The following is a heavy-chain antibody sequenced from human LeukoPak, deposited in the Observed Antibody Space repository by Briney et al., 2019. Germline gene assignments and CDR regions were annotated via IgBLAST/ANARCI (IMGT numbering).Heavy chain of an antibody. CDR2: ISYDGSNK. CDR3: ARETRSGVLMVLKTYFDY. V-gene: IGHV3-30*03. CDR1: GFTFSTYG. J-gene: IGHJ4*02. Sequence: GGSLRLSCAASGFTFSTYGMHWVRQAPGKGLEGVAVISYDGSNKYYADSVKGRFTISRDNAKNSLYLQMNSLRAEDTGVYYCARETRSGVLMVLKTYFDYWGQGNLVTVSS. D-gene: IGHD2-8*01.